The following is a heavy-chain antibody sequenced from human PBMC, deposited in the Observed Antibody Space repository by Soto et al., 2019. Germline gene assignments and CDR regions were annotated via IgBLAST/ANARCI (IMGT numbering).Heavy chain of an antibody. CDR1: GFTVSSNY. CDR2: IYSGGST. CDR3: ARDRVSYDFWSGYESYYGMDV. J-gene: IGHJ6*02. Sequence: LRLSCAASGFTVSSNYMSWVRQAPGKGLEWVSVIYSGGSTYYADSVKGRFTISRDNSKNTLYLQMNSLRAEDTAVYYCARDRVSYDFWSGYESYYGMDVWGQGTTVTVSS. V-gene: IGHV3-53*01. D-gene: IGHD3-3*01.